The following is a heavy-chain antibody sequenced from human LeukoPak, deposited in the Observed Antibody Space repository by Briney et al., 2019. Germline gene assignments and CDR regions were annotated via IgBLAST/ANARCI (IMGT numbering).Heavy chain of an antibody. D-gene: IGHD1-26*01. CDR1: GYTFTGYY. CDR2: INPNSGGT. Sequence: GASVKVSCKASGYTFTGYYMHWVRQAPGQGLEWMGWINPNSGGTNYAQKFQGRVTMTRDTSISTAYMELSRLRSDDTAVYSCARDRSYDPSDAFDIWGQGTMVTVSS. J-gene: IGHJ3*02. CDR3: ARDRSYDPSDAFDI. V-gene: IGHV1-2*02.